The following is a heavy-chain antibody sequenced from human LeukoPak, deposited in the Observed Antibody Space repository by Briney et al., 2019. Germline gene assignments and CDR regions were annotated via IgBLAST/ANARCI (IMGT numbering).Heavy chain of an antibody. CDR2: ISSSAGTI. V-gene: IGHV3-11*01. D-gene: IGHD6-19*01. CDR1: GFTFSDYY. J-gene: IGHJ4*02. CDR3: ARERSSGWFYFDY. Sequence: GGSLRLSYAASGFTFSDYYMSWIRQAPGKGLEWVSYISSSAGTIYYADSVKGRFTISRDNAKNSLYLQMNSLRAEDTAVYYCARERSSGWFYFDYWGQATLVTVSS.